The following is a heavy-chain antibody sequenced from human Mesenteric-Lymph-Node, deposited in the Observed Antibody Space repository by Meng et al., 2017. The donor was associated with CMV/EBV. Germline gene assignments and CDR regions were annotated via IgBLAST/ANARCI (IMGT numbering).Heavy chain of an antibody. Sequence: ASVKVSCKASGYTFTGYYMHWVRQAPGQGLEWIGWINPNSGGTNYAQKFQGRVTMTRDTSIGTAYMELSRLRSDDTAVYYCARDYCSGGSCYGVADYWGQGTLVTVSS. CDR3: ARDYCSGGSCYGVADY. CDR1: GYTFTGYY. J-gene: IGHJ4*02. D-gene: IGHD2-15*01. CDR2: INPNSGGT. V-gene: IGHV1-2*02.